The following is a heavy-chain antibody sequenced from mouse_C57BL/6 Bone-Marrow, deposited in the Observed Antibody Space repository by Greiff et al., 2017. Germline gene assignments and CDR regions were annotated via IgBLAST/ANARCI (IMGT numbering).Heavy chain of an antibody. CDR2: ISSGGSYT. V-gene: IGHV5-6*02. D-gene: IGHD1-1*01. CDR3: ARHYYYGSSCRYAMGD. CDR1: GFTFSSYG. J-gene: IGHJ4*01. Sequence: EVMLVESGGDLVKPGGSLKLSCAASGFTFSSYGMSWVRQTPDKRLEWVATISSGGSYTYYPDSVKGRFTISRDNAKNTLYLQMSSLKSEDTAMYYCARHYYYGSSCRYAMGDWGQGTSVTVSS.